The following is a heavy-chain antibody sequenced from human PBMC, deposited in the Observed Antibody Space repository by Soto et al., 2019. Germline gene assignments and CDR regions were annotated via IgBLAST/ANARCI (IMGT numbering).Heavy chain of an antibody. J-gene: IGHJ4*01. D-gene: IGHD3-10*01. CDR2: IIPLFGTL. Sequence: ASVKGSCKASGGTFSNHLISWVRQAPGQGLEWMGTIIPLFGTLNYAQKLQGRVTLSADRSTSTAYMELSSLRSDDTAVYYCASGSLYGSGSYPVDYWGQGTLVTVSS. CDR1: GGTFSNHL. V-gene: IGHV1-69*06. CDR3: ASGSLYGSGSYPVDY.